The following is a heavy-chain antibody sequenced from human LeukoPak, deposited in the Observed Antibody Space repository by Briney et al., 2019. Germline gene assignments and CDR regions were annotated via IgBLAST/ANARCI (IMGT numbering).Heavy chain of an antibody. Sequence: SVKVSCKASGDNFNNYAVNWVWQAPGQGLQWMGRIIPALDRANYAHNFQGRLTITADKSTKAAYMELSSLQSEDTGLYFCARRTDAVDDAFDIWGQGTMLIVSS. D-gene: IGHD3/OR15-3a*01. J-gene: IGHJ3*02. CDR1: GDNFNNYA. CDR2: IIPALDRA. CDR3: ARRTDAVDDAFDI. V-gene: IGHV1-69*04.